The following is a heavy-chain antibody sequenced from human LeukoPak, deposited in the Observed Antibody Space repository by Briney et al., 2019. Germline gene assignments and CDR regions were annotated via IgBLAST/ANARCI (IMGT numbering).Heavy chain of an antibody. CDR2: ISGSGSRT. Sequence: PGGSLRLSCAASGFTFSSCAMRWVRQAPGKGLEWVSAISGSGSRTYYADSVKGRFNISRDNSKDTLYLEMNSLRAEDTAVYYCAKSSVAGPYFDYWGQGTLVTVSS. D-gene: IGHD6-19*01. CDR1: GFTFSSCA. V-gene: IGHV3-23*01. J-gene: IGHJ4*02. CDR3: AKSSVAGPYFDY.